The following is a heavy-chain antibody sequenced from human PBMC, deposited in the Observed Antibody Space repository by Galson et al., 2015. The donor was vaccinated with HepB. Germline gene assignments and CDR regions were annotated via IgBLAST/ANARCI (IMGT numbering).Heavy chain of an antibody. CDR3: ATLHRSSFDY. CDR2: ISSSGSTM. V-gene: IGHV3-11*01. CDR1: GFTFSDYY. D-gene: IGHD6-13*01. J-gene: IGHJ4*02. Sequence: YLRLSCAASGFTFSDYYMSWIRQAPGKGLEWVSYISSSGSTMFYADSERGRFTISRDNAQNSLYLQMNSLRAEDTAVYYCATLHRSSFDYWGQGTLVTVSS.